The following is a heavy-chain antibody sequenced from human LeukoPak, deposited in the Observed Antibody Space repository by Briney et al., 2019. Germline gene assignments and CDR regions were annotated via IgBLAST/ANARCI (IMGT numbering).Heavy chain of an antibody. Sequence: GGSLRLSCAVSGFMVSSNHVSWFRQAPGKGLECVSSIYNTGTTYYADSVKGRFIISRDNSKNTLYLQMNSLRAEDTAVYYCAKDHHGSGSYFDYWGQGTLVTVSS. CDR1: GFMVSSNH. D-gene: IGHD3-10*01. CDR3: AKDHHGSGSYFDY. V-gene: IGHV3-66*01. J-gene: IGHJ4*02. CDR2: IYNTGTT.